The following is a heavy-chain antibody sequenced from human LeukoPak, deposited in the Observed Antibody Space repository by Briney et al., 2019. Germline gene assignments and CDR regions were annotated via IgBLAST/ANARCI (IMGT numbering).Heavy chain of an antibody. CDR3: GRGHWGLDY. Sequence: GGSLRLSCAASGFTFSDYYMTWIRQVPGKGLEWVSYISNSGREINYADSVKGRFTISRDNAMSSLYLQMNSLRVEDTAVYYCGRGHWGLDYWGQGTLVTVSS. CDR2: ISNSGREI. V-gene: IGHV3-11*04. CDR1: GFTFSDYY. D-gene: IGHD7-27*01. J-gene: IGHJ4*02.